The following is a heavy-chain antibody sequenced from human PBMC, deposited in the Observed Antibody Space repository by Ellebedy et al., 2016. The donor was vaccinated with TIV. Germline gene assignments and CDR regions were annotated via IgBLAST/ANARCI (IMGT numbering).Heavy chain of an antibody. V-gene: IGHV3-23*01. CDR2: IGGSGSST. D-gene: IGHD3-10*01. CDR1: GFTFSNYA. J-gene: IGHJ4*03. CDR3: ASRGLIYPYYFDY. Sequence: GESLKISCAASGFTFSNYAMNWVRRAPGKGLEWVSTIGGSGSSTYYPDSVKGRFTISRDNSKNTLFLQMNSLRAEDTAVYYCASRGLIYPYYFDYWGHGTLVTVSS.